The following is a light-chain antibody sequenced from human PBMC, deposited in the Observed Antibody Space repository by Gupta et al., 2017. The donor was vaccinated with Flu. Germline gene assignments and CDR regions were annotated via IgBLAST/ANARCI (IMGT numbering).Light chain of an antibody. V-gene: IGLV1-44*01. Sequence: QSVLTQPPSASGTPGPRVTIFCSGCSSNIGSNPVNWYQQVPGTTPKVLIYGNNRRPPGVPDRFSGSKSGTSASLAISGLQSEDEADYYCGAWDDSVNGFYVFGTGTKVTVL. CDR3: GAWDDSVNGFYV. CDR2: GNN. J-gene: IGLJ1*01. CDR1: SSNIGSNP.